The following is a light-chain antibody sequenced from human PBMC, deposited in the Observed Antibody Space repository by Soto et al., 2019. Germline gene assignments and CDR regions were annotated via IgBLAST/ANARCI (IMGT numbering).Light chain of an antibody. CDR1: QTVSSSS. Sequence: DIVFTQSPCTLSLSPGERATLSCRASQTVSSSSLAWYQQKPGQAPRLLIFGASTRAAGFPDRFSGSGSGTDFTLTISRLEPEDFAVYYCQQYGSSPRTFGQGTKVDIK. J-gene: IGKJ1*01. V-gene: IGKV3-20*01. CDR2: GAS. CDR3: QQYGSSPRT.